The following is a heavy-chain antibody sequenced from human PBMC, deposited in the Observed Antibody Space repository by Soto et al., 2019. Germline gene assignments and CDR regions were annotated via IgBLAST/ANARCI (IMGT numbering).Heavy chain of an antibody. Sequence: GGSLRLSCAASGFTFSSYWMHWVRQAPGKGLVWVSRINSDGSSTRYADSVKGRFTIPRDNAKNTLFLKMNSLRAGDKAVYYCAREEYSSSTSCYFAEVQNPIDYWGQGTLVTVSS. CDR1: GFTFSSYW. CDR2: INSDGSST. J-gene: IGHJ4*02. D-gene: IGHD2-2*01. CDR3: AREEYSSSTSCYFAEVQNPIDY. V-gene: IGHV3-74*01.